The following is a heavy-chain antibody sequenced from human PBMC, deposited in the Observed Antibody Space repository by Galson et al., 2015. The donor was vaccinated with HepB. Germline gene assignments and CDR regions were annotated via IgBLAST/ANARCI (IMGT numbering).Heavy chain of an antibody. CDR2: IDPSDSYT. CDR1: GFTFTNYW. D-gene: IGHD2-15*01. V-gene: IGHV5-10-1*01. J-gene: IGHJ5*02. CDR3: APYCRGGSCPQDFVP. Sequence: QSGAEVKKPGESLRISCKGSGFTFTNYWITWVRQMPGKGLEWMGRIDPSDSYTKYSPSFQGHVTISADTSINTAYLQWSSLRASDTAIYYCAPYCRGGSCPQDFVPWGQGTLVTVSS.